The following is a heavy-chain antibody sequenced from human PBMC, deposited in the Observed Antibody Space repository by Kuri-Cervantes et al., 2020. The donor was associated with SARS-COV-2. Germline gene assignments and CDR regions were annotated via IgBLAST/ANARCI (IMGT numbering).Heavy chain of an antibody. V-gene: IGHV3-74*01. CDR3: ARKRNNYDFWSGPIYYFDY. CDR2: INSDGSST. CDR1: GFTFSSYW. Sequence: GESLKISCAASGFTFSSYWMHWVRQAPGKGLVWVSRINSDGSSTSYADSVKGRFTISRDNAKNTLYLQMNSLRAEDTAVYYCARKRNNYDFWSGPIYYFDYWGQGTLVTVSS. J-gene: IGHJ4*02. D-gene: IGHD3-3*01.